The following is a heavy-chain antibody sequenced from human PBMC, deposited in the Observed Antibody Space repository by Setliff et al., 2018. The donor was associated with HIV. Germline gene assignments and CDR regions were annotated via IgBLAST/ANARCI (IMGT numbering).Heavy chain of an antibody. CDR3: ARGVRDNSGWSSYYFDY. V-gene: IGHV3-21*01. J-gene: IGHJ4*02. CDR2: ISSSSRSK. CDR1: GFTFSTYS. D-gene: IGHD6-19*01. Sequence: PGGSLRLSCEASGFTFSTYSMNWVRQAPGKGLEWVSSISSSSRSKYYADSVKGRFTISRDNAKNSLYLQMNSLTAEDTAVYYCARGVRDNSGWSSYYFDYWGQGTLVTVSS.